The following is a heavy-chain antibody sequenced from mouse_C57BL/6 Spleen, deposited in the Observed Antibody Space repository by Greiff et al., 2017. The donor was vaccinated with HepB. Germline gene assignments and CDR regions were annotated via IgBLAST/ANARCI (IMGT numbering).Heavy chain of an antibody. J-gene: IGHJ1*03. Sequence: SGPVLVKPGASVKMSCKASGYTFTDYYMNWVKQSHGKSLEWIGVINPYNGGTSYNQKFKGKATLTVDKSSSTAYMELNSLTSEDSAVYYCARSPNYYGSSDWYFDVWGTGTTVTVSS. CDR3: ARSPNYYGSSDWYFDV. D-gene: IGHD1-1*01. CDR1: GYTFTDYY. V-gene: IGHV1-19*01. CDR2: INPYNGGT.